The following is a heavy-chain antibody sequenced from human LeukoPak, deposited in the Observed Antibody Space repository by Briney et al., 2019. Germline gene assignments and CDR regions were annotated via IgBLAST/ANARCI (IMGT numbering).Heavy chain of an antibody. D-gene: IGHD1-1*01. J-gene: IGHJ3*02. CDR2: IYPGDSDT. CDR1: GYWFTSYW. V-gene: IGHV5-51*01. Sequence: GESLKISCKGSGYWFTSYWIGWVRPMPGKGLEWMGIIYPGDSDTRYSPSFQGQVTISADKSISTAYLQWSSLKASDTAMYYCAVTFSGNDGAFDIWGQGTMVTVSS. CDR3: AVTFSGNDGAFDI.